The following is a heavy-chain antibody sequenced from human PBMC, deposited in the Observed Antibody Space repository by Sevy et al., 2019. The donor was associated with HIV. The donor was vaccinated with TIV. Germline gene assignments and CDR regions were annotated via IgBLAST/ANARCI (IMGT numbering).Heavy chain of an antibody. CDR1: GYTFTSHS. D-gene: IGHD6-19*01. CDR2: ISTFSRYT. CDR3: ARALMGLTRAGGWYFDGATCESFDF. J-gene: IGHJ4*02. V-gene: IGHV1-18*01. Sequence: AAVKVSCKASGYTFTSHSITWVRQAPGQGLERVGWISTFSRYTNYPAMLQGRVTMTTDTSTNTAYMELRHLRSDDTAVYYCARALMGLTRAGGWYFDGATCESFDFWGQGTVVTVSS.